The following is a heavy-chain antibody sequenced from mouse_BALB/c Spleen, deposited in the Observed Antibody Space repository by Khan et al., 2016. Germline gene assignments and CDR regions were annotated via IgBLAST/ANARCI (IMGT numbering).Heavy chain of an antibody. CDR2: IHPSDSES. CDR3: TRSACGNRPYYAMDY. Sequence: QVQLQQPGTELVRPGASVKLSCKASGYSFTRYWMNWVKQRPGQGLEWIGMIHPSDSESRLNQKFKDKATLTVDNSSSIAYIQLSSPTSEASAVSYCTRSACGNRPYYAMDYWGQGTSVTVSA. CDR1: GYSFTRYW. D-gene: IGHD2-1*01. V-gene: IGHV1-61*01. J-gene: IGHJ4*01.